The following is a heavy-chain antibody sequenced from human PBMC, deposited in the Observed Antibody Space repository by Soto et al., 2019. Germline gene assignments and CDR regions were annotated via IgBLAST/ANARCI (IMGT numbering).Heavy chain of an antibody. D-gene: IGHD2-15*01. V-gene: IGHV1-69*13. CDR1: GGTFSSYA. J-gene: IGHJ6*02. Sequence: GASVKVSCKASGGTFSSYAISWVRQAPGQGLEWMGGIIPIFGTANYAQKFQGRVTITADESTSTAYMELSSLRSEDTAVYYCASRCSGGSCPFRDYYYGMDVWGQGTTVTVSS. CDR3: ASRCSGGSCPFRDYYYGMDV. CDR2: IIPIFGTA.